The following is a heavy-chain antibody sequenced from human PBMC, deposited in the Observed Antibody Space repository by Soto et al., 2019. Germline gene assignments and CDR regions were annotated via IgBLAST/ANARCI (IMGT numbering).Heavy chain of an antibody. CDR3: ARDNEAAAGFDY. D-gene: IGHD6-13*01. Sequence: SVKVSCKASGGTFSSYAISWVRQAPGQGLEWMGGIIPIFGTANYAQKFQGRVTITADKSTSTAYMELSSLRSEDTAVYYCARDNEAAAGFDYWGQGTLVTVSS. CDR2: IIPIFGTA. V-gene: IGHV1-69*06. J-gene: IGHJ4*02. CDR1: GGTFSSYA.